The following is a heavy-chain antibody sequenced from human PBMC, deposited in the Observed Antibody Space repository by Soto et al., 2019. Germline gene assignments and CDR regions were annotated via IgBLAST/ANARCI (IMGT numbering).Heavy chain of an antibody. Sequence: ASVKVSCKASGYPFTSFFIHWVRQAPGQGLEWVGVINPRGGSANYAQKFQGRLTLTRDTSSTTVYLDLSSLKSEDTAVYYCARDYSGSSAYWGQGTLVTVSS. CDR1: GYPFTSFF. V-gene: IGHV1-46*01. CDR2: INPRGGSA. D-gene: IGHD1-26*01. J-gene: IGHJ4*02. CDR3: ARDYSGSSAY.